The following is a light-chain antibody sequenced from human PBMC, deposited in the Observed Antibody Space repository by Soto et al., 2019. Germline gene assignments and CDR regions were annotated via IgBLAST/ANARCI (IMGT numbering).Light chain of an antibody. Sequence: QSALTQPASVSGSPGQSITISCTGTSSDVGDYNFVSWYQQHPGKVPKLIIFDVNKRPSGVSNHFSGSKSGNTASLTISGLQAEDEADYYCSSYTSSDTLVFGGGTKDTVL. V-gene: IGLV2-14*01. CDR1: SSDVGDYNF. J-gene: IGLJ3*02. CDR2: DVN. CDR3: SSYTSSDTLV.